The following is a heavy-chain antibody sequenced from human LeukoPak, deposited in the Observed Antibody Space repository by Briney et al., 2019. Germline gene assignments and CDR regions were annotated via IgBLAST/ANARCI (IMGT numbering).Heavy chain of an antibody. CDR1: AFTFSSYG. J-gene: IGHJ3*01. Sequence: GGSLRLSCAASAFTFSSYGMSWVRQAPGKGLEWVSAISGDGRDIFYPDAVKGRFTISRDNSKNTLYLQMNSLRADATALYYVTIHGGGTIRIEAFDVWGQGTMVTISS. D-gene: IGHD5-24*01. CDR3: TIHGGGTIRIEAFDV. CDR2: ISGDGRDI. V-gene: IGHV3-23*01.